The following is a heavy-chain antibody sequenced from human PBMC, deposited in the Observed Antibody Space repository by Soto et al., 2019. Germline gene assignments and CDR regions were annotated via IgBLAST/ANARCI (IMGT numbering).Heavy chain of an antibody. CDR3: ARDRSAYNWFDP. D-gene: IGHD6-19*01. CDR2: IYSSGST. CDR1: GDSISNYY. Sequence: SETLSLTCTVSGDSISNYYWSWVRQPPGKGLEWIGYIYSSGSTKYNPSLKGRVTISIDTSKNQFSLRLASVTTADTAVYYCARDRSAYNWFDPWGQGTLVTVSS. V-gene: IGHV4-59*01. J-gene: IGHJ5*02.